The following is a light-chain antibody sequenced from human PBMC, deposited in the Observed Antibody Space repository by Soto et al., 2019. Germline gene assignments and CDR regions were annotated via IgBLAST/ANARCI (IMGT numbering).Light chain of an antibody. V-gene: IGKV3-11*01. CDR3: LHRMNWPLT. J-gene: IGKJ5*01. Sequence: EIVMTQSPATLSVSPGERATLSCRASQSVGSNLAWYQQKPGQVPRLLIYDASHRETGIPALFSGSGSETDCTRTISSLEPEDVEVDFCLHRMNWPLTFGQGTRLEI. CDR1: QSVGSN. CDR2: DAS.